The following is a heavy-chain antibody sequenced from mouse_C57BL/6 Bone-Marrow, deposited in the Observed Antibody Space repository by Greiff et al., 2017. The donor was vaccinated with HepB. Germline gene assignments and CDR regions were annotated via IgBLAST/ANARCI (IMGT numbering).Heavy chain of an antibody. CDR3: ARGGTVVATNYFDY. CDR2: INPYNGGT. Sequence: EVQLVESGPVLVKPGASVKMSCKASGYTFTDYYMNWVKQSHGKSLEWIGVINPYNGGTSYNQKFKGKATLTVDKSSSTAYMELNSLTSEDSAVYYCARGGTVVATNYFDYWGQGTTLTVSS. CDR1: GYTFTDYY. J-gene: IGHJ2*01. D-gene: IGHD1-1*01. V-gene: IGHV1-19*01.